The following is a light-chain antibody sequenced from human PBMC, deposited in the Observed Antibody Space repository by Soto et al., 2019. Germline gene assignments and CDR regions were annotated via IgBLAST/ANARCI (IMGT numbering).Light chain of an antibody. V-gene: IGLV2-14*01. Sequence: QSVLTQPASVSGSPGQSITISCTVTSSDVGGYNYVSWYQRHPGKAPKLMIYDVSNRPSGVSNRFSGSKSGNTASLTISGLQAEDEADYYCSSYTSSSTLYVFGTGTKSPS. CDR1: SSDVGGYNY. J-gene: IGLJ1*01. CDR2: DVS. CDR3: SSYTSSSTLYV.